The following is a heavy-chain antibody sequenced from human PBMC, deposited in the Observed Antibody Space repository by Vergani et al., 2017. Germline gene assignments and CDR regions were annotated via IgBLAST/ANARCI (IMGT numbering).Heavy chain of an antibody. CDR1: GFTFSSYA. CDR2: IYSGGSST. D-gene: IGHD6-13*01. V-gene: IGHV3-23*03. Sequence: EVQLLESGGGLVQPGGSLRLSCAASGFTFSSYAMSWVRQAPGKGLEWVSVIYSGGSSTYYADSVKGRFTISRDNSKNTLYLQMNSLRAEDTAVYYCAKRGRIAVAEFDYWGQGTLVTVSS. CDR3: AKRGRIAVAEFDY. J-gene: IGHJ4*02.